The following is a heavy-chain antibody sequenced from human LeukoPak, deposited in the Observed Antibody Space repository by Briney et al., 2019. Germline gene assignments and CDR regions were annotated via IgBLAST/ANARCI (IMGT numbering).Heavy chain of an antibody. CDR1: GGSISSYY. D-gene: IGHD3-22*01. CDR3: ARTTMTYIDY. J-gene: IGHJ4*02. Sequence: SETLSLTCTVSGGSISSYYWSWIRQPPGKGLEWIGYIYYSGSTNYNPSLKSRVTISVDTSKNQFSLKLSSVTAADTAVYYCARTTMTYIDYWGQGTLVTVSS. V-gene: IGHV4-59*08. CDR2: IYYSGST.